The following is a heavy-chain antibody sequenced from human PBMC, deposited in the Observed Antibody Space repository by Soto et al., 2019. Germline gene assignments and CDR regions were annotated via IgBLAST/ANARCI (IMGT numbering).Heavy chain of an antibody. CDR3: ARDIGSYAYGEGY. CDR1: GGSINSYW. D-gene: IGHD3-10*01. CDR2: VYSSGTT. J-gene: IGHJ4*02. V-gene: IGHV4-4*07. Sequence: KTSETLSLTCSVSGGSINSYWWSWIRQPAGKGLEWIGRVYSSGTTDYNPSLNSRATLSVETSKNQFSLKLSSVTAADTAVYYCARDIGSYAYGEGYWGQGIQVTVS.